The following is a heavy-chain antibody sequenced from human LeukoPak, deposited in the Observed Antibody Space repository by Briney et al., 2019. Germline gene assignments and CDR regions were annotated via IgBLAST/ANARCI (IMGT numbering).Heavy chain of an antibody. CDR1: GGSISNSY. CDR2: IYYSGST. D-gene: IGHD6-19*01. J-gene: IGHJ5*02. V-gene: IGHV4-59*01. Sequence: PSETLSLTCTVSGGSISNSYWSWIRQPPGKGLEWIGYIYYSGSTNYNPSLKSRVTISVDTSKNLFSLKLSSVTAADTAVYYCARGWIAVAGTSDNWFDPWGQGTLVTVSS. CDR3: ARGWIAVAGTSDNWFDP.